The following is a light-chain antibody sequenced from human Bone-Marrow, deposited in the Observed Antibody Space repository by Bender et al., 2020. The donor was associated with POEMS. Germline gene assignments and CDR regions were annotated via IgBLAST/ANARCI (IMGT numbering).Light chain of an antibody. J-gene: IGLJ1*01. CDR2: EVS. V-gene: IGLV2-23*02. CDR3: CSYADGRTFV. CDR1: SSDVGTYNL. Sequence: QSALTQPASVSGSPGQSITISCTGSSSDVGTYNLVSWYQQNPGKAPKVIIYEVSERPSGVSNRFSGSKSGSTASLTISGLQAEDEADYFCCSYADGRTFVFGTGTTVTVL.